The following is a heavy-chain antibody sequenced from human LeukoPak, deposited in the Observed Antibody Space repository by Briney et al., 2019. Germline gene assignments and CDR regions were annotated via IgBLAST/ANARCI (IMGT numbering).Heavy chain of an antibody. D-gene: IGHD2-2*01. V-gene: IGHV3-53*01. Sequence: PAGSLKLSCEGSGFTVSSNYMSWVRQAPGKGLEWVSVTYSGGSTYYAGSVKGRFTISKDNSKNTLYLQMNSLRAEDTAVYYCATSAAVRLFDYWGQGALVTVSS. CDR3: ATSAAVRLFDY. CDR2: TYSGGST. J-gene: IGHJ4*02. CDR1: GFTVSSNY.